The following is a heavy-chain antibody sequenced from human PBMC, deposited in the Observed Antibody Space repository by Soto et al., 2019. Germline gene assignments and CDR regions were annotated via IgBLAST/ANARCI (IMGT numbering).Heavy chain of an antibody. CDR3: AKGSTAAIGRNWFGP. D-gene: IGHD2-2*01. CDR2: ISAAGGVT. V-gene: IGHV3-23*01. CDR1: GFTFSSYA. Sequence: EVQLLESGGGLVQPGGSLRLSCAASGFTFSSYAMSWVRQAPGKGLEWVPVISAAGGVTYYTDSLKGRFTISRDNSKNTLYLQMDGLRAEDTAVYFCAKGSTAAIGRNWFGPWGQGTLVTVSS. J-gene: IGHJ5*02.